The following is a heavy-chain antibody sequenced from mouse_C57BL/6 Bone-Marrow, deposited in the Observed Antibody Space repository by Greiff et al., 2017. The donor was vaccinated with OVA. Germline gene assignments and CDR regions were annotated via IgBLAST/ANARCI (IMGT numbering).Heavy chain of an antibody. CDR3: AIRYCGSSGWYFDV. CDR1: GYTFTSYW. CDR2: IYPGSGST. Sequence: VQLQQPGAELVKPGASVKMSCKASGYTFTSYWITWVKQRPGQGLEWIGDIYPGSGSTNYNEKFKSKATLTVDTSSSTAYMQLSSLTAEDSAVYYSAIRYCGSSGWYFDVWGTGTTVTVSS. V-gene: IGHV1-55*01. J-gene: IGHJ1*03. D-gene: IGHD1-1*01.